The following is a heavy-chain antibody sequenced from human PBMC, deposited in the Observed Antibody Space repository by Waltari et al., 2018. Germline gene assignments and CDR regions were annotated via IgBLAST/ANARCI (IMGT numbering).Heavy chain of an antibody. CDR1: GFTFSISA. D-gene: IGHD2-15*01. CDR2: VIASGDIT. V-gene: IGHV3-23*01. J-gene: IGHJ6*02. Sequence: EVQLLESGGALVQPGGSLRLSCAASGFTFSISAMSWVRQAPGTGLEWVSTVIASGDITYYADSVEGRFTISRDNFKKMLYLQMTSLRAGDTALYYCAKDGEDGPDYGLDVWGRGTTVTVSS. CDR3: AKDGEDGPDYGLDV.